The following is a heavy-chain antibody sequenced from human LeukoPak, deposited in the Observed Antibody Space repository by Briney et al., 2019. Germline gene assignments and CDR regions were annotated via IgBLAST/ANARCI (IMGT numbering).Heavy chain of an antibody. J-gene: IGHJ3*02. CDR1: GYTITKYV. V-gene: IGHV7-4-1*02. D-gene: IGHD3-22*01. CDR2: INTKTGNP. Sequence: ASVKVSCKASGYTITKYVMNWVRQAPGQGLEGMGWINTKTGNPTYAQGFTGRFVFSLDTSVSTAYLQISSLKAEDTAMYYCAREDYDSSGYYSDAFDIWGQGTMVTVSS. CDR3: AREDYDSSGYYSDAFDI.